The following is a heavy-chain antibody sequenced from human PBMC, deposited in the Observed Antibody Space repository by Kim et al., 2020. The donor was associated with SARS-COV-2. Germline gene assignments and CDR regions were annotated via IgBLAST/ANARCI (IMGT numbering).Heavy chain of an antibody. V-gene: IGHV3-15*01. CDR2: IKSKTDGGTT. CDR1: GITFTNAW. Sequence: GGSLRLSCAASGITFTNAWMSWVRQAPGKGLEWVGRIKSKTDGGTTDYAAPVKGRFTISRDDSKNTLYLQMISLNTEDTAVYYCTTADSSGWLGGIDHWGQGTLVTVSS. J-gene: IGHJ4*02. CDR3: TTADSSGWLGGIDH. D-gene: IGHD6-19*01.